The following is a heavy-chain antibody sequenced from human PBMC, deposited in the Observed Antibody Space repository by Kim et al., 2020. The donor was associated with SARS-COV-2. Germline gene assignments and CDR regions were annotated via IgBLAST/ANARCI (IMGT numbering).Heavy chain of an antibody. V-gene: IGHV4-31*03. D-gene: IGHD4-17*01. CDR2: IYYSGST. CDR1: GGSISSGGYY. Sequence: SETLSLTCTVSGGSISSGGYYWSWIRQHPGKGLEWIGYIYYSGSTYYNPSLKSRVTISVDTSKNQLSLKLSSVTAADTAVYYCARGGTVTIRGFDYCGQGTLVTVSS. J-gene: IGHJ4*02. CDR3: ARGGTVTIRGFDY.